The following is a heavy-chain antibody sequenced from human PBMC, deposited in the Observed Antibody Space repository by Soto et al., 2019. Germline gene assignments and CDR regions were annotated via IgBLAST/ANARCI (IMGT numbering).Heavy chain of an antibody. CDR3: ARSVLLWFGDVVIAYYFDY. J-gene: IGHJ4*02. Sequence: QVQLVQSGAEVKKPGSSVKVSCKASGGTFSSYAISWVRQAPGQGLEWMGGIIPIFGTANYAQKFQGRVTITADESTSTAYMELSSLRSEDTAVYYCARSVLLWFGDVVIAYYFDYWGQGTLDTVSS. V-gene: IGHV1-69*01. CDR1: GGTFSSYA. D-gene: IGHD3-10*01. CDR2: IIPIFGTA.